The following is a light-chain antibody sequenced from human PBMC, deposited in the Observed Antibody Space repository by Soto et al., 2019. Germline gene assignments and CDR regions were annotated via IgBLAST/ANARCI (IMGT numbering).Light chain of an antibody. CDR2: WAS. J-gene: IGKJ4*01. CDR3: QQYYSTPLT. Sequence: DFVMTQSPDSLAVSLGERATINCKSSQSVLSSSNNKNYLAWYQQEPGQPPKLLIYWASTRESGVPDRFSGSGSGTDFTLTISSLLAEDVAVYYCQQYYSTPLTFGGGTKVEIK. CDR1: QSVLSSSNNKNY. V-gene: IGKV4-1*01.